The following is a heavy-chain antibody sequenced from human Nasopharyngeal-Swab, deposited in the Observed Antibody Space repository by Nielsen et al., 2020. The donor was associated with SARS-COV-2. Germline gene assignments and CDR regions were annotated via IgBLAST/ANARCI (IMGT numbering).Heavy chain of an antibody. Sequence: GSLRLSCAASGFTFSSYAMSWVRQAPGKGLEWVSYISSSGSTIYYADSVKGRFTISRDNAKNSLYLQMNSLRAEDTAVYYCARVWELLSFDYWGQGTLVTVSS. CDR1: GFTFSSYA. CDR3: ARVWELLSFDY. J-gene: IGHJ4*02. D-gene: IGHD1-26*01. V-gene: IGHV3-48*04. CDR2: ISSSGSTI.